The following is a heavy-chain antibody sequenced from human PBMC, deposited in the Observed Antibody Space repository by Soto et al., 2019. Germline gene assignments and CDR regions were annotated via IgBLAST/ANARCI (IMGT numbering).Heavy chain of an antibody. D-gene: IGHD3-22*01. CDR2: IYYSGST. J-gene: IGHJ3*02. V-gene: IGHV4-31*03. Sequence: SETLSLTCTVSGGSISSGGYYWSWIRQHPGKGLEWIGYIYYSGSTYYNPSLKSRVTISVDTSKNQFSLKLSSVTAADTAVYYCARDDGSDSSGYAFDIWGQGTMVTVSS. CDR3: ARDDGSDSSGYAFDI. CDR1: GGSISSGGYY.